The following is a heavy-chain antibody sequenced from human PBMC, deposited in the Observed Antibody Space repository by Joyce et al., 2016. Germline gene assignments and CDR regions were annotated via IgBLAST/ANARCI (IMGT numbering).Heavy chain of an antibody. CDR3: ARGDYPRNFDY. CDR2: ISTFNGYT. V-gene: IGHV1-18*01. D-gene: IGHD3-16*01. Sequence: QIQLLQSGAEVKRPGASVRVSCLTSGYTFTTSSITWVRQAPGQGLEWVGRISTFNGYTTYGQRLQGRVTMTTDTSTSTAFMELRSLTSDDTAVYYCARGDYPRNFDYWGQGTLVTVSS. J-gene: IGHJ4*02. CDR1: GYTFTTSS.